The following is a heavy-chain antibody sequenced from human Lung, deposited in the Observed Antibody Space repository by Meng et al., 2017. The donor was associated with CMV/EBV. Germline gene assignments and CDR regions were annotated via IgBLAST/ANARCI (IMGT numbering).Heavy chain of an antibody. V-gene: IGHV4-4*02. CDR2: IPHRGSS. CDR1: GDSITNHNW. Sequence: VWWRKPGPALVKTSDTLSLTCAVSGDSITNHNWWAWVRQPPGKGLEWIGEIPHRGSSAYNPSLKSRVSMSIDKSKNQFSLKLTSVTAADTAVYHCLRRSGGSVWGQGTLVTVSS. J-gene: IGHJ1*01. CDR3: LRRSGGSV. D-gene: IGHD3-10*01.